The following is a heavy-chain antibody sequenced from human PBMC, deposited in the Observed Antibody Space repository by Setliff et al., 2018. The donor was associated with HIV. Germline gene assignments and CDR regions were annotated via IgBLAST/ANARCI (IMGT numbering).Heavy chain of an antibody. J-gene: IGHJ4*02. V-gene: IGHV1-18*01. CDR3: ARGKTWLRFLDY. D-gene: IGHD5-12*01. CDR2: INTHSGYT. CDR1: GYTFNNYG. Sequence: ASVKVSCKASGYTFNNYGISWVRQAPGQGLEWMGWINTHSGYTNYAQNVQGRVTVNMDTSTSTAYMELRSLKSDDTAVYYCARGKTWLRFLDYWGQGTLVTVSS.